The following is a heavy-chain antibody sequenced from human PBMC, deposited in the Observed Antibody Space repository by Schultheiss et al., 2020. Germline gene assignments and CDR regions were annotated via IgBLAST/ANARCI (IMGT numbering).Heavy chain of an antibody. CDR1: GFTVSSNY. Sequence: GGSLKLSCAASGFTVSSNYMSWVRQAPGKGLEWVSYISSSSSTIYYADSVKGRFTISRDNAKNSLYLQMNSLRAEDTAVYYCAREAQGGYYDSSGFQRSGWFDPWGQGTLVTVSS. D-gene: IGHD3-22*01. CDR3: AREAQGGYYDSSGFQRSGWFDP. CDR2: ISSSSSTI. J-gene: IGHJ5*02. V-gene: IGHV3-48*01.